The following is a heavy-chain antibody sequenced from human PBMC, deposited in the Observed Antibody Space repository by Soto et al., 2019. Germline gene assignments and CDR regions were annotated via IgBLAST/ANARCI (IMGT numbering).Heavy chain of an antibody. D-gene: IGHD1-1*01. CDR2: IYGTGGGR. J-gene: IGHJ4*01. CDR1: GFDFNTLA. V-gene: IGHV3-23*05. CDR3: AKDAVYKDGLWLADE. Sequence: SLRLSCIGSGFDFNTLAMIWVRQSPGRGLEWVAGIYGTGGGRSYADSVKGRFTISRDNSRNTLYLQMTGLSDEDTALYYCAKDAVYKDGLWLADEWGRGTRVTVSS.